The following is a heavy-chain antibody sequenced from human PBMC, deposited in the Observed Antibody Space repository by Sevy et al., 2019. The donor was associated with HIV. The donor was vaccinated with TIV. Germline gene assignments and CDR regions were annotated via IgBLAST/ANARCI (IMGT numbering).Heavy chain of an antibody. CDR1: GFTFSSYA. CDR3: AKDIAAAARNWFDP. J-gene: IGHJ5*02. CDR2: ISGSSGST. V-gene: IGHV3-23*01. D-gene: IGHD6-13*01. Sequence: GGSQRLSCAASGFTFSSYAMSWVRQAPGKGLEWVSAISGSSGSTYYADSVKGRFTISRDNSKNTLYLQMNSLRAEDTAVYYCAKDIAAAARNWFDPWGQGTLVTVSS.